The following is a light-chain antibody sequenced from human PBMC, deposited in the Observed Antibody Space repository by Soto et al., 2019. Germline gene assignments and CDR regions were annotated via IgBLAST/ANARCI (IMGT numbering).Light chain of an antibody. CDR2: GAS. Sequence: ETVLTQATGTMSLSPLERPKLSCSCSQSIGIYLAWYRQKPGQAPTLLIYGASNRATGIPARFSASGSGTDFTLTITSLEPEDFAVYYCQHRSNWPGTWTFGQGTKVDI. CDR1: QSIGIY. CDR3: QHRSNWPGTWT. J-gene: IGKJ1*01. V-gene: IGKV3-11*01.